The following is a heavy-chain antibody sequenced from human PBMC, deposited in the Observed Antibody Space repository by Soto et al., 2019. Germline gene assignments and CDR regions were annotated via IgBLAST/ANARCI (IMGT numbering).Heavy chain of an antibody. Sequence: VGSLRLSCAASGFTFSSYGMHWVRQAPGKGLEWVAVISYDGSNKYYADSVKGRFTISRDNSKNTLYLQMNSLRAEDTAVYCCAKVKRTTSGAFDIWGQGTMVTVSS. J-gene: IGHJ3*02. V-gene: IGHV3-30*18. D-gene: IGHD1-7*01. CDR2: ISYDGSNK. CDR3: AKVKRTTSGAFDI. CDR1: GFTFSSYG.